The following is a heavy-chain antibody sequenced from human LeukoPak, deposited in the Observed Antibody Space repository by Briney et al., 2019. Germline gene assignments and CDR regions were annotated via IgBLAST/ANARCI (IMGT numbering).Heavy chain of an antibody. CDR2: ISSGSTI. Sequence: GGSLRLSCAASGFMFSSYSMNWVRQAPGKGLEWVSYISSGSTIYYADSVKGRFTISRDNAKNSLYLQMNSLRAEDTAVYYCAELGITMIGGVWGKGTTVTISS. D-gene: IGHD3-10*02. CDR3: AELGITMIGGV. J-gene: IGHJ6*04. CDR1: GFMFSSYS. V-gene: IGHV3-48*04.